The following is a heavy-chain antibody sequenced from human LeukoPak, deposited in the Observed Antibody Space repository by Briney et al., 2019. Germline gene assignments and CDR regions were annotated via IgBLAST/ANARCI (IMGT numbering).Heavy chain of an antibody. V-gene: IGHV3-74*01. CDR1: GFTFSSYW. CDR3: AKRYSGSNHYFDY. CDR2: INSGGSST. Sequence: GGSLRLSCAASGFTFSSYWMHWVRQAPGKGLVWVSRINSGGSSTSYADSVKGRFTISRDNAKNTLYLQMNSLRAEDTAVYYCAKRYSGSNHYFDYWGQGTLVTVSS. J-gene: IGHJ4*02. D-gene: IGHD1-26*01.